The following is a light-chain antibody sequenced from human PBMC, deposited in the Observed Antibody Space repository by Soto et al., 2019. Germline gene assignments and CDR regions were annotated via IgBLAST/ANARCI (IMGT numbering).Light chain of an antibody. Sequence: QSALTQPPSASRSPGQSVTISCTGTKNDIGLYDFVSWYQHHPGKAPRLIIYEVVQRPSGVPDRFSGSKSGNTASLTVSGLQAADEADYFCKSYAGSNTYVFGSGTKATVL. J-gene: IGLJ1*01. CDR2: EVV. V-gene: IGLV2-8*01. CDR3: KSYAGSNTYV. CDR1: KNDIGLYDF.